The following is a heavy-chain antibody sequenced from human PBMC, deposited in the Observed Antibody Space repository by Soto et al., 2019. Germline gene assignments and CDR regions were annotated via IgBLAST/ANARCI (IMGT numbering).Heavy chain of an antibody. V-gene: IGHV3-15*01. J-gene: IGHJ4*02. Sequence: GGSLRLSCAASGFTFSNAWMNWVRQAPGEGLEWVGRIKSKTDGGATDYAAPVKGRFTISRDDSKNTLYLQMNSLKTEDTAVYYCSTLGGAARINYFAYWGQGALVPVSS. CDR3: STLGGAARINYFAY. CDR2: IKSKTDGGAT. D-gene: IGHD1-26*01. CDR1: GFTFSNAW.